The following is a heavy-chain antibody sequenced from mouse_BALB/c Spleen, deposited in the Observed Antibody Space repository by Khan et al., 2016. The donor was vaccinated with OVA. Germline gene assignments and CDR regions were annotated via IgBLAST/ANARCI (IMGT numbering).Heavy chain of an antibody. CDR3: ARLAYYYNSERFAY. CDR2: INTGGAYT. V-gene: IGHV5-6*01. Sequence: EVELVESGGDFVRPGGSLKLSCAASGFTFSTYGMSWVRQTPDKRLEWVATINTGGAYTYYPDSVKGRFTISRVNAKNTLYLQLSSLKSEDTAIYYCARLAYYYNSERFAYWGQGTLVTVSA. CDR1: GFTFSTYG. D-gene: IGHD1-1*01. J-gene: IGHJ3*01.